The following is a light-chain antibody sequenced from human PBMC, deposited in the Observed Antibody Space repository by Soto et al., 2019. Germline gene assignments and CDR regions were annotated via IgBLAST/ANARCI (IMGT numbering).Light chain of an antibody. CDR3: QQSYSTPPRT. Sequence: IQLTGSPSIFLPSVRDRVTITLLGGRDTNYWLAWYQQKAGRAPKLLIYGASSLQSGVPSRFSGSGSGTDFTLTISSLQPEDFATYYCQQSYSTPPRTFGQGTKVDIK. CDR2: GAS. V-gene: IGKV1-39*01. J-gene: IGKJ1*01. CDR1: RDTNYW.